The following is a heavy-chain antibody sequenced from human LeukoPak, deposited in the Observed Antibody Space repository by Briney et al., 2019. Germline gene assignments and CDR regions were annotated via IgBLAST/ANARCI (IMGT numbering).Heavy chain of an antibody. V-gene: IGHV4-39*07. CDR1: GGSISSSSYY. J-gene: IGHJ4*02. CDR3: ARFGHQDGLPGLIASDY. CDR2: IYYSGST. Sequence: PSETLSLTCTVSGGSISSSSYYWGWIRQPPGKGLEWIGSIYYSGSTYYNPSLKSRVTTSVDTSKNQFSLKLSSVTAADTAVYYCARFGHQDGLPGLIASDYWGQGTLVTVSS. D-gene: IGHD2/OR15-2a*01.